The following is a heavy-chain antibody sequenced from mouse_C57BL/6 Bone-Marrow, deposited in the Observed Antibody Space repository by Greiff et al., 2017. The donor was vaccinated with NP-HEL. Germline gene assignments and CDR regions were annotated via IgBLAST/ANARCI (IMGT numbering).Heavy chain of an antibody. V-gene: IGHV1-69*01. Sequence: VQLQQPGAELVMPGASVKLSCKASGYTFTSYWMHWVKQRPGQGLEWIGEIDPSDSYTNYNQKFKGKSTLTVDKSSSTAYMQLSSLTSEDSAVYYCARVGGYFYAMDDWGQGTSVTVSS. CDR2: IDPSDSYT. CDR3: ARVGGYFYAMDD. CDR1: GYTFTSYW. D-gene: IGHD2-3*01. J-gene: IGHJ4*01.